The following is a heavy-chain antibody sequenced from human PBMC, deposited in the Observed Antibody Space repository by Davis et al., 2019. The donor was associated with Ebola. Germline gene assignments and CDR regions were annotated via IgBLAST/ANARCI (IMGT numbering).Heavy chain of an antibody. CDR2: VTSSGGST. CDR3: VRDPALVVTGGGWFFGL. D-gene: IGHD2-21*02. Sequence: GESLKISCAGSGFTFGNYAMTWARQAPGKGLEWVSAVTSSGGSTYYADSVKGRFTISRDNSKNTLYLQMNSLRAEDTAVYYCVRDPALVVTGGGWFFGLWGRGTLVTVSS. J-gene: IGHJ2*01. CDR1: GFTFGNYA. V-gene: IGHV3-23*01.